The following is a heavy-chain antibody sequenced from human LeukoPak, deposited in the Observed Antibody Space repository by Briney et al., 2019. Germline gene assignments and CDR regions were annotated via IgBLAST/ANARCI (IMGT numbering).Heavy chain of an antibody. D-gene: IGHD6-13*01. J-gene: IGHJ5*02. V-gene: IGHV5-51*01. CDR1: GYSFTSYW. Sequence: GESLKISCKGSGYSFTSYWIGWVRQMPGKGLEWMGIIYPGDSDTRYSPSFQGQVTISADKSISTAYLQWSSLKASDTAMYCCARQIGYSSSWYRFDPWGQGTLVTVSS. CDR3: ARQIGYSSSWYRFDP. CDR2: IYPGDSDT.